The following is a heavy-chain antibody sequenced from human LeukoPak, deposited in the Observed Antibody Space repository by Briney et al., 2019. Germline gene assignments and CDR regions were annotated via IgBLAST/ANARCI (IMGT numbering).Heavy chain of an antibody. CDR1: GGSIINHY. Sequence: SETLSLTCTVSGGSIINHYWSWIRQPAGKGLEWIGRIYSSGSANYSPSLKSRVSMSIDTSNNHFSLYLTSVTAADTALYFCARDVRYASGWSTPESWGQGTLVTVSS. V-gene: IGHV4-4*07. D-gene: IGHD6-19*01. CDR3: ARDVRYASGWSTPES. CDR2: IYSSGSA. J-gene: IGHJ5*02.